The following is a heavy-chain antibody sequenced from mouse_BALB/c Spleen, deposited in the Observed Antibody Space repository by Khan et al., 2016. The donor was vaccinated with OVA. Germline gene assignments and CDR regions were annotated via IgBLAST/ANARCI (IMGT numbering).Heavy chain of an antibody. CDR1: GYTFTNYG. Sequence: QIQLVQSGPELKKPGETVKISCKASGYTFTNYGMNWVKQAPGKGLKWMGWINTYTGEPTYGDDLKGRFAFSLETSASTAYLQINNLKNEDTATYFCARVGNYWYFDVWGAGTTFTVSS. CDR3: ARVGNYWYFDV. V-gene: IGHV9-3-1*01. J-gene: IGHJ1*01. D-gene: IGHD2-1*01. CDR2: INTYTGEP.